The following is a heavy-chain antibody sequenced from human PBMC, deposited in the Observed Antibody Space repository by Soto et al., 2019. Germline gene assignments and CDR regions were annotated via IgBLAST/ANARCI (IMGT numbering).Heavy chain of an antibody. CDR1: GGSISDNDYY. Sequence: SETLSLTCTVSGGSISDNDYYWSWIRQPPGKGLEWIGTISHTGTAYYNPSLESRVAVSVGTSENQFSLNLSSVTAADTAVYYCARGQGGYSYPNWFDPWGQGTLVTVSS. D-gene: IGHD5-18*01. CDR3: ARGQGGYSYPNWFDP. CDR2: ISHTGTA. V-gene: IGHV4-39*01. J-gene: IGHJ5*02.